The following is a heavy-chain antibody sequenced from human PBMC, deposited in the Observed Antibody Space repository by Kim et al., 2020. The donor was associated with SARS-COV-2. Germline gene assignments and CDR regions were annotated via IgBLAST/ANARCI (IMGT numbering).Heavy chain of an antibody. CDR2: IWYDGSNK. CDR1: GFTFSSYG. Sequence: GGSLRLSCAASGFTFSSYGMHWVRQAPGKGLEWVAVIWYDGSNKYYADSVKGRFTISRDNSKNTLYLQMNSLRAEDTAVYYCARTKIGVNYDFWSGYSGFDYWGQGTLVTVSS. D-gene: IGHD3-3*01. CDR3: ARTKIGVNYDFWSGYSGFDY. J-gene: IGHJ4*02. V-gene: IGHV3-33*01.